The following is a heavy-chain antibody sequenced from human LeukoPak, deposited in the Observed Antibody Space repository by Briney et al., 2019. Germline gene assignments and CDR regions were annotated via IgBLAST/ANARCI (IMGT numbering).Heavy chain of an antibody. J-gene: IGHJ6*03. Sequence: SETLSLTCTVSGGSISSGSYYWSWIRQPAGKGLEWIGRIYTSGSTNYNPSLKSRVTISVDTSKNRFSLKLSSVTAADTAVYYCAREASGWLLSPYYYYYMDVWGKGTTVTVSS. CDR1: GGSISSGSYY. CDR2: IYTSGST. CDR3: AREASGWLLSPYYYYYMDV. D-gene: IGHD3-3*01. V-gene: IGHV4-61*02.